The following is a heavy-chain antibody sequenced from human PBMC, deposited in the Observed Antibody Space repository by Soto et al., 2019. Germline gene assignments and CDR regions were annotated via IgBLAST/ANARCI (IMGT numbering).Heavy chain of an antibody. CDR2: IYYSGST. CDR3: ARHRPGSGGSCYDY. J-gene: IGHJ4*02. CDR1: GGSISSYY. D-gene: IGHD2-15*01. V-gene: IGHV4-59*08. Sequence: PSETLSLTCPVSGGSISSYYWSWIRQPPGKGLEWIGYIYYSGSTNYNPSLKSRVTISVDTSKNQFSLKLSSVTAADTAVYYCARHRPGSGGSCYDYWGQGTLVTVSS.